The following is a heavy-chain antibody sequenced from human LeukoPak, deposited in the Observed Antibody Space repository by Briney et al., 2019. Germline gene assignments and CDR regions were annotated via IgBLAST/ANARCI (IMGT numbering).Heavy chain of an antibody. D-gene: IGHD6-19*01. Sequence: SETLSLTCTVSGGSISSYYWSWIRQPPGKGLEWIGYIYYSGSTNYNPSPKSRVTISVDTSKNQFSLKLSSVTAADTAVYYCARQPGWYDAFDIWGQGTMVTVSS. CDR2: IYYSGST. CDR1: GGSISSYY. J-gene: IGHJ3*02. CDR3: ARQPGWYDAFDI. V-gene: IGHV4-59*01.